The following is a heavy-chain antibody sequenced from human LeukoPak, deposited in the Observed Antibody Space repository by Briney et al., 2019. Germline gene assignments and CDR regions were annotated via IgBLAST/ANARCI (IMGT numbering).Heavy chain of an antibody. J-gene: IGHJ4*02. V-gene: IGHV4-59*11. CDR3: ARPGIAVAGGFDY. CDR1: GGSMSSLY. CDR2: IYYSGST. Sequence: SETLSLTCSVSGGSMSSLYWSWIRQPPGKGLEWIGYIYYSGSTNYNPSLKSRVTISVDTSKNQFSLKLSSVTAADTAVYYCARPGIAVAGGFDYWGQGTLVTVSS. D-gene: IGHD6-19*01.